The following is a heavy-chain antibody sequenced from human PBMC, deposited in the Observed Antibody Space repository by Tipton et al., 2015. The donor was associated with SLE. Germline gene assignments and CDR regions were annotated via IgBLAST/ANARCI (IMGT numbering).Heavy chain of an antibody. CDR3: AGEVGDDAFDI. Sequence: TLSLTCTVSGGSISSDSYYWSWIRQPPGKGLEWIGYIYYSGSTNYNPSLKSRVTISVDTSKNQFSLKLSSVTAADTAVYYCAGEVGDDAFDIWGQGTMVTVSS. V-gene: IGHV4-61*01. J-gene: IGHJ3*02. D-gene: IGHD1-26*01. CDR2: IYYSGST. CDR1: GGSISSDSYY.